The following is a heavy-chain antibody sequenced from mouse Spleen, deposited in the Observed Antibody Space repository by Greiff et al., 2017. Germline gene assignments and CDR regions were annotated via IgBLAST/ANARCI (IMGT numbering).Heavy chain of an antibody. Sequence: EVKLVESGGGLVKPGGSLKLSCAASGFTFSSYAMSWVRQTPEKRLEWVATISSGGSYTYYPDSVKGRFTISRDNAKNTLYLQMSSLRSEDTAMYYCARKGNWEGAMDYWGQGTSVTVSS. V-gene: IGHV5-9-1*01. J-gene: IGHJ4*01. D-gene: IGHD4-1*01. CDR1: GFTFSSYA. CDR3: ARKGNWEGAMDY. CDR2: ISSGGSYT.